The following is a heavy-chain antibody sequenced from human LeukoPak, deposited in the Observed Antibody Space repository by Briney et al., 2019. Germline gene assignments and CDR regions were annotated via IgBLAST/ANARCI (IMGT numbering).Heavy chain of an antibody. CDR3: ARDFEYGGSFL. CDR1: GFTFSSYA. Sequence: HPGGSLRLSCAASGFTFSSYAMHWVRQAPGKGLEYVSAISSNGGSTYYANSVKGRFIISRDNSKNTLYLQMGSLRAEDMAVYYCARDFEYGGSFLWGQGTLVTVSS. D-gene: IGHD1-26*01. CDR2: ISSNGGST. V-gene: IGHV3-64*01. J-gene: IGHJ4*02.